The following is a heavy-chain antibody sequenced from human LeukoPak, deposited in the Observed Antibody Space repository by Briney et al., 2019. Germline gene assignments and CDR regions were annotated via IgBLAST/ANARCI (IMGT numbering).Heavy chain of an antibody. V-gene: IGHV3-30*02. D-gene: IGHD2-15*01. Sequence: GGSLRLSCAAPGFTFSNYAMHWVRQAPGKGLEWVAFIRFDGSNEYYAASVRGRFTISRDTSRSTLYLQMNSLRAEDAAVYYCAKAPVTSCRGAFCYPFDYWGQGTLVTVSS. CDR3: AKAPVTSCRGAFCYPFDY. CDR1: GFTFSNYA. CDR2: IRFDGSNE. J-gene: IGHJ4*02.